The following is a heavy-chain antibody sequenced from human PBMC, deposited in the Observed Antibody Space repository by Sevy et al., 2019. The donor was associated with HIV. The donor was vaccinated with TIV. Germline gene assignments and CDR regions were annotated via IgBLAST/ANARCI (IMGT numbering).Heavy chain of an antibody. D-gene: IGHD6-19*01. CDR2: TYYKSKWYS. V-gene: IGHV6-1*01. J-gene: IGHJ2*01. CDR1: GDSVSSNNAA. Sequence: SQTLSLTCAISGDSVSSNNAAWNWIRQSPSRGLEWLGRTYYKSKWYSHYAVSVKSRMTINPDTSKNQFSLQLNSVTPDDTAVYYCARSVAALDFWYFDLWGRGTLVTVSS. CDR3: ARSVAALDFWYFDL.